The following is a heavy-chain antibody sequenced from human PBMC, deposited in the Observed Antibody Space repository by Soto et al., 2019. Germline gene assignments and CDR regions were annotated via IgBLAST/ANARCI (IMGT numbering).Heavy chain of an antibody. CDR3: EGSHGDYSGY. CDR1: GDSFSNYC. D-gene: IGHD4-17*01. Sequence: PVKSSCKTVGDSFSNYCGTCRSQHPEQGLEWMGWIIAYNGNTNIAQKFQGRITMTADTSTNTASMELRSLRAADTAGSYCEGSHGDYSGYWGQGTLVTVSS. V-gene: IGHV1-18*01. CDR2: IIAYNGNT. J-gene: IGHJ4*02.